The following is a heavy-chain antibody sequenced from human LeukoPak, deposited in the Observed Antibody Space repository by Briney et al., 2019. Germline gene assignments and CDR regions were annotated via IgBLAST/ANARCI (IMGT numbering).Heavy chain of an antibody. V-gene: IGHV3-21*01. CDR1: GFIFSSYT. D-gene: IGHD2-2*01. CDR3: ARDWGTEYQLLH. J-gene: IGHJ4*02. Sequence: GGSLRLSCAASGFIFSSYTMNWVRQAPGKGLEWVSSISSSSSYIYFVDSVKGRFTIPRDNAKNSLYLQMNSLRAEDTAVYYCARDWGTEYQLLHWGQGTLVTVSS. CDR2: ISSSSSYI.